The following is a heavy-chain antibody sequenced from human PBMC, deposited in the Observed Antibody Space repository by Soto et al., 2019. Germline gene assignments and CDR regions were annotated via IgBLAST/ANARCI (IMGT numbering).Heavy chain of an antibody. CDR3: AREAFSRLNWFDP. D-gene: IGHD2-2*01. CDR1: AGTIRGSSYY. Sequence: TLSLTFTVSAGTIRGSSYYWGWNGQPPGKGLECIGSVHYSGSTDYNPSLMSRVTISVDTSKNQFSLKLTFVTAADTAVYFCAREAFSRLNWFDPWG. CDR2: VHYSGST. J-gene: IGHJ5*02. V-gene: IGHV4-39*02.